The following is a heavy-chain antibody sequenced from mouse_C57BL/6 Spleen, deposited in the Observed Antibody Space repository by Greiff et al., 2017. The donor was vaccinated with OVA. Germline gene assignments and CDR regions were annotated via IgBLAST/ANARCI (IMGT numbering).Heavy chain of an antibody. D-gene: IGHD1-1*01. V-gene: IGHV1-64*01. CDR3: ARNYYGSSWAMDY. Sequence: VQLQQPGAELVKPGASVKLSCKASGYTFTSYWMHWVKQRPGPGLEWIGMIHPNSGSTNYNEKFKSKATLTVDKSSSTAYMQISSLTSEDSAVYYCARNYYGSSWAMDYWGQGTSVTVSS. CDR1: GYTFTSYW. CDR2: IHPNSGST. J-gene: IGHJ4*01.